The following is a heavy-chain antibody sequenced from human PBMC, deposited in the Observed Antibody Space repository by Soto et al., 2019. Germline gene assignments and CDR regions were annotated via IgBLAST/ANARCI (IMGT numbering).Heavy chain of an antibody. J-gene: IGHJ6*03. V-gene: IGHV3-23*01. CDR1: GFTFSSYA. CDR3: AKHPGTYSGYDPYYYYYYMDV. CDR2: ISGSGGST. D-gene: IGHD5-12*01. Sequence: PGGSLRLSCAASGFTFSSYAMSWVRQAPGKGLEWVSAISGSGGSTYYADSVKGRFTISRDNSKNTLYLQMNSLRAEDTAVYYCAKHPGTYSGYDPYYYYYYMDVWGKGTTVTVSS.